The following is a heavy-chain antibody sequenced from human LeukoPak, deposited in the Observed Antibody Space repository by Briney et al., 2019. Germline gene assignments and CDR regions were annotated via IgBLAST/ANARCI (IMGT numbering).Heavy chain of an antibody. CDR3: AKELHGLDY. J-gene: IGHJ4*02. CDR2: ISYDGSNK. Sequence: PGGSLRLSCAASGFTFSNAWMSWVRQAPGKGLEWVAVISYDGSNKYYADSVKGRFTISRDNSKNTLYLQMNSLRAEDTAVYYCAKELHGLDYWGQGTLVTVSS. V-gene: IGHV3-30*18. CDR1: GFTFSNAW.